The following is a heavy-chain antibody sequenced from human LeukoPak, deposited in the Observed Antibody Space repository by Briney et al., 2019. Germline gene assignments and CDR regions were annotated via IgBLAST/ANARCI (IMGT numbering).Heavy chain of an antibody. J-gene: IGHJ4*02. Sequence: ASVKVSCKASGYTFTSYAIHWVRQAPGQRLEWMGWISAGNGNTKYSQNFQGRVTFISNTSATTAFMELSSLRSEDAAVYYCARGDSGCSSTSCLGSCWGQGTLVTVSS. CDR2: ISAGNGNT. V-gene: IGHV1-3*01. D-gene: IGHD2-2*01. CDR3: ARGDSGCSSTSCLGSC. CDR1: GYTFTSYA.